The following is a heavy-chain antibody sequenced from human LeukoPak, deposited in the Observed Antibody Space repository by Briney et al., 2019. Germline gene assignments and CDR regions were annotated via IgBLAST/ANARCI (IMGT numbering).Heavy chain of an antibody. CDR3: ARQPDIVVVVAATGAFDI. CDR2: INHSGST. Sequence: SETLSLTCAVYGGSFSGYYWSWIRQRPGKGLEWIGEINHSGSTNYNPSLKSRVTISVDTSKNQFSLKLSSVTAADTAVYYCARQPDIVVVVAATGAFDIWGQGTMVTVSS. J-gene: IGHJ3*02. D-gene: IGHD2-15*01. CDR1: GGSFSGYY. V-gene: IGHV4-34*01.